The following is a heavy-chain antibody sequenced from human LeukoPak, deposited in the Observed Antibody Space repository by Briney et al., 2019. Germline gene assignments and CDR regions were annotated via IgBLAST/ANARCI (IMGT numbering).Heavy chain of an antibody. CDR1: GFTFSSYA. V-gene: IGHV3-23*01. CDR3: AKDGIVGATRDYFDY. J-gene: IGHJ4*02. Sequence: GGSLRLSCAASGFTFSSYAMSWVRQAPGKGLEWVSAISGSGGSTYYADSVKGRFTIFRDNSKNTLYLQMNSLRAEDTAVYYCAKDGIVGATRDYFDYWGQGTLVTVSS. D-gene: IGHD1-26*01. CDR2: ISGSGGST.